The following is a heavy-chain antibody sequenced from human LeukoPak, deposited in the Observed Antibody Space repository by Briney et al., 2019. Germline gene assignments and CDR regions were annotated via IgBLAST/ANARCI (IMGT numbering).Heavy chain of an antibody. V-gene: IGHV3-11*06. J-gene: IGHJ4*02. Sequence: RFTISRDNAKNSLYLQMNSRRVEDTAVYYCAALRGLLRSVDYWGQGTLVSVSS. CDR3: AALRGLLRSVDY. D-gene: IGHD1-26*01.